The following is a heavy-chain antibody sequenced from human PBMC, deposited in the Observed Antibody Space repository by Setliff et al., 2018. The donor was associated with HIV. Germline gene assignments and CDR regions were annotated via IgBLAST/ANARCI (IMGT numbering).Heavy chain of an antibody. CDR1: GGSISSGSYY. CDR2: IYTSGST. V-gene: IGHV4-61*09. CDR3: AGAASGWIDY. D-gene: IGHD6-19*01. J-gene: IGHJ4*02. Sequence: PSETLSLTCTVSGGSISSGSYYWSWIRQPAGKGLEWIGHIYTSGSTNYNPSLKSRVTISVDTSKNQFSLKLSSVTAADTAVYYCAGAASGWIDYWGQGTLVTVSS.